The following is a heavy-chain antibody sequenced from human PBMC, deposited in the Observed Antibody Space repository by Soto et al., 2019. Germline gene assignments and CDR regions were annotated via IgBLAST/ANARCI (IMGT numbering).Heavy chain of an antibody. Sequence: PSQTLSLTCAISGDSVSSNSAAWSWVRQSPSRGLEWLGRTYYRSMWFYDYAGSVKGRITINPDTSKNQFSLQLNSVTPDDTAVYYCAGDNSSWPYFDYWGQGNLVTVS. J-gene: IGHJ4*02. D-gene: IGHD6-13*01. V-gene: IGHV6-1*01. CDR1: GDSVSSNSAA. CDR3: AGDNSSWPYFDY. CDR2: TYYRSMWFY.